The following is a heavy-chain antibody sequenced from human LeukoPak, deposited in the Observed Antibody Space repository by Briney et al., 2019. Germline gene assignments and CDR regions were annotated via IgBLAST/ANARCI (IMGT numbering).Heavy chain of an antibody. J-gene: IGHJ4*02. Sequence: SETLSLTCTVSGGSISGTPYYWAWIRQPPGRGLEWIGGINYSGTTYYNRSLKSRVTVSVDTSKNQFSLKLSSVTASDTAVYYCSRRPRIAVAGPPFDYWGQGTLVTVSS. CDR1: GGSISGTPYY. D-gene: IGHD6-19*01. CDR2: INYSGTT. V-gene: IGHV4-39*01. CDR3: SRRPRIAVAGPPFDY.